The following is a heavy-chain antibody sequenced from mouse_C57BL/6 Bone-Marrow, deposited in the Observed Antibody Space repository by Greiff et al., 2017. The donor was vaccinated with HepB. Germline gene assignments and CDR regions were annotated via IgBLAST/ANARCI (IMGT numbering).Heavy chain of an antibody. CDR2: IRNKANGYTT. CDR1: GFTFTDYY. V-gene: IGHV7-3*01. CDR3: ARYTNWGYYFDY. J-gene: IGHJ2*01. Sequence: EVQRVESGGGLVQPGGSLSLSCAASGFTFTDYYMSWVRQPPGKALEWLGFIRNKANGYTTEYSASVKGRFTISRDNSQSILYLQMNALRAEDSATYYCARYTNWGYYFDYWGQGTTLTVSS.